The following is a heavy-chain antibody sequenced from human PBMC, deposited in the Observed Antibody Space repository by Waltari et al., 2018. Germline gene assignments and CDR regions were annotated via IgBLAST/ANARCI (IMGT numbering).Heavy chain of an antibody. CDR2: ISFVGGNT. D-gene: IGHD6-13*01. CDR3: AKEITAADAPYFFDY. Sequence: EVQLLESGGILVQPGGSLRLSCAASGLAFSNCDMTWVRQAPGKVLEWVSSISFVGGNTYYADSLKGRFTISRDNSKNTLYLQMNSLTVADTAVYYCAKEITAADAPYFFDYWGRGTLVTVSS. J-gene: IGHJ4*02. CDR1: GLAFSNCD. V-gene: IGHV3-23*01.